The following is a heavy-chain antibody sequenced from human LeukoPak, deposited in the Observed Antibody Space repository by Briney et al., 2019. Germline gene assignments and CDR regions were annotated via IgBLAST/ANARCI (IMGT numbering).Heavy chain of an antibody. CDR2: ISGSGGST. V-gene: IGHV3-23*01. D-gene: IGHD1-26*01. CDR3: AKAVVGATPLFDY. J-gene: IGHJ4*02. Sequence: QAGGSLRLSCAASGFTFSSYSMNWVRQAPGKGLEWVSAISGSGGSTYYADSVKGRFTISRDNSKNTLYLQMNSLRAEDTAVYYCAKAVVGATPLFDYWGQGTLVTVSS. CDR1: GFTFSSYS.